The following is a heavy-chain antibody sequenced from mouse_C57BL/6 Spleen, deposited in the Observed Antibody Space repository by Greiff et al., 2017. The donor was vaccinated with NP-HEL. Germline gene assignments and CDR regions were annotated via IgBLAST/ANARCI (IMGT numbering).Heavy chain of an antibody. V-gene: IGHV1-82*01. J-gene: IGHJ4*01. CDR2: IYPGDGDT. Sequence: VKLQESGPELVKPGASVKISCKASGYAFSSSWMNWVKQRPGKGLEWIGRIYPGDGDTNYNGKFKGKATLTADKSSSTAYMQLSSLTSEDSAVYFCARYDYDVNYAMDYWGQGTSVTVSS. CDR3: ARYDYDVNYAMDY. D-gene: IGHD2-4*01. CDR1: GYAFSSSW.